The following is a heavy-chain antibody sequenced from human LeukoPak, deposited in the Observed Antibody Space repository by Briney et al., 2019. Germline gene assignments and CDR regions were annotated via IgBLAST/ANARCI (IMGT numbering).Heavy chain of an antibody. J-gene: IGHJ4*02. CDR1: GGSISSGSYY. CDR2: IYTSGST. Sequence: NPSETLSLTCTVSGGSISSGSYYWSWIRQPAGKGLEWIGRIYTSGSTNYNPSLKSRVTMSVDTSKNQFSLKLSSVTAADTAVYYYASEFGTPGGNVLFDYWGQGTLVTVSS. D-gene: IGHD4-23*01. CDR3: ASEFGTPGGNVLFDY. V-gene: IGHV4-61*02.